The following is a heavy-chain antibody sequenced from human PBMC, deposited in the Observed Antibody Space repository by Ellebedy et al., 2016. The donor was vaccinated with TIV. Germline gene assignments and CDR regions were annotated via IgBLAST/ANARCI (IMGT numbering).Heavy chain of an antibody. CDR2: INGDGSNI. V-gene: IGHV3-74*01. CDR3: AKDLAAGTTLRLDY. D-gene: IGHD1-7*01. CDR1: GFTFSSSW. Sequence: PGGSLRLSCAASGFTFSSSWVHWVRQVPGKGLVWVARINGDGSNIGYADSVKGRFTISRDNSKNTLYLLMISLRGEDTAIYYCAKDLAAGTTLRLDYWGQGTLVTVSS. J-gene: IGHJ4*02.